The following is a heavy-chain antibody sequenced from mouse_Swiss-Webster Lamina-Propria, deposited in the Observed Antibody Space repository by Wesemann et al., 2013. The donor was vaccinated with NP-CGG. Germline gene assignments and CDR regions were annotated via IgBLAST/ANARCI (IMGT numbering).Heavy chain of an antibody. D-gene: IGHD2-1*01. V-gene: IGHV1S137*01. J-gene: IGHJ4*01. CDR3: ARWGNSYAMDY. CDR1: GYTFTDYA. Sequence: QVQLQQSGAELVRPGVSVKISCKGSGYTFTDYAMHWVKQSHAKSLEWIGVISTYYGDASYNQKFKGKATMTVDKSSSTAYMELARLTSEDSAIYYCARWGNSYAMDYWGQGTSVTVSS. CDR2: ISTYYGDA.